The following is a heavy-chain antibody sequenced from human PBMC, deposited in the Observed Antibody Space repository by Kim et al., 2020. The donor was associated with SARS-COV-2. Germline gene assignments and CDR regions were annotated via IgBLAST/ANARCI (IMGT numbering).Heavy chain of an antibody. Sequence: GGSLRLSCAASGFTFSSYWMSWVRQAPGKGLEWVANIKQDGSEKYYVDSVKGRFTISRDNAKNSLYLQMNSLRAEDTAVYYCAGYVRQEYSSSWYGFDYWGQGTLVTVSS. CDR1: GFTFSSYW. CDR3: AGYVRQEYSSSWYGFDY. V-gene: IGHV3-7*03. CDR2: IKQDGSEK. D-gene: IGHD6-13*01. J-gene: IGHJ4*02.